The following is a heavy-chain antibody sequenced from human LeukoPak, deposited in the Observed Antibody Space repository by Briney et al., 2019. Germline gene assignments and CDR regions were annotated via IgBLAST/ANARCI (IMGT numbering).Heavy chain of an antibody. J-gene: IGHJ6*03. Sequence: PGGSLRLSCAASGFTFSSYAMSWVRQAPGKGLEWVSLISGSGGSTYYADSVKGRFTISRDNSKNTLYLQMNSLRAEDTAVYYCARGNMQQLVLSLFYHYYMDVWGKGTTVTVSS. CDR2: ISGSGGST. CDR3: ARGNMQQLVLSLFYHYYMDV. CDR1: GFTFSSYA. D-gene: IGHD6-13*01. V-gene: IGHV3-23*01.